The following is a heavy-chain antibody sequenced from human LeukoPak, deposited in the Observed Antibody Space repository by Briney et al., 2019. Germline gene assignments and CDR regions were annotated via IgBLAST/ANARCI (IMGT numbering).Heavy chain of an antibody. CDR3: ASRAEH. Sequence: TGGSLRLSCAASGFTFSNYGMHWVRQAPGKGLEWVAVIWYDGSNKYYADSVKGRFTISRDNSKNTLYLQMNSLRDEDTAVYYCASRAEHWGQGTLVTVSS. CDR1: GFTFSNYG. J-gene: IGHJ1*01. V-gene: IGHV3-33*08. CDR2: IWYDGSNK.